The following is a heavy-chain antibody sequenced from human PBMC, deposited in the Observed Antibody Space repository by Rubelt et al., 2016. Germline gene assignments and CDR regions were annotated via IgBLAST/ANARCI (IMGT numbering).Heavy chain of an antibody. V-gene: IGHV4-59*01. CDR3: ARLRRGGYGDSVFDY. D-gene: IGHD4/OR15-4a*01. CDR1: GAPIGGYY. Sequence: QVQLQESGPGLVKPSETLSLTCTVSGAPIGGYYWTWIRQPPGKGLEWIGYVFYGGSTKYNSSLKSRVTLSVDTSTNRFSQKLNSVTAADTAVYYCARLRRGGYGDSVFDYWGRGILVTVSS. J-gene: IGHJ4*02. CDR2: VFYGGST.